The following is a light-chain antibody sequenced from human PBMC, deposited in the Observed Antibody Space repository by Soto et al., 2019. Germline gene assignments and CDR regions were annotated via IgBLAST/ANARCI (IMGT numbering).Light chain of an antibody. CDR2: AAS. Sequence: AIRMTQSPSSFSASTGDRVTITCRASQGISSYLAWYQQKPGKAPKLLIYAASTLQSGVPSRFSGSGSGTDFTLTIRCLQSEDFATYYYQQYYSYPWSFGQGTKVEIK. J-gene: IGKJ1*01. CDR1: QGISSY. CDR3: QQYYSYPWS. V-gene: IGKV1-8*01.